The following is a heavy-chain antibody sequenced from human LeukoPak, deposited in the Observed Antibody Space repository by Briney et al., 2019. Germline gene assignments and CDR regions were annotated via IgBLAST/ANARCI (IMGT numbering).Heavy chain of an antibody. V-gene: IGHV1-46*01. CDR1: GYTFTGYY. D-gene: IGHD4-17*01. Sequence: APVKVSCKASGYTFTGYYMYWVRQAPGQGLEWMGIINPSGGGTTYAQKFQGRVTMTRDTSTSTVYMELSSLRSEDTAVYYCARDQDTIGYGENLYWGQGVLVTVSS. J-gene: IGHJ4*02. CDR3: ARDQDTIGYGENLY. CDR2: INPSGGGT.